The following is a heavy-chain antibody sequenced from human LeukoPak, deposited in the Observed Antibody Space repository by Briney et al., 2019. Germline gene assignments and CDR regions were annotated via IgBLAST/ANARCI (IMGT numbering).Heavy chain of an antibody. J-gene: IGHJ5*02. CDR3: ARYRRDGYNSNWFDP. Sequence: PSETLSLTCTVSGGSISSYYWSWIRQPPGKGLEWIGYIYYSGSTNYNPSLKSRVTISVDTSKNQFSLKLSSVTAADTAVYYCARYRRDGYNSNWFDPWGQGTLVTVSS. CDR1: GGSISSYY. V-gene: IGHV4-59*08. D-gene: IGHD5-24*01. CDR2: IYYSGST.